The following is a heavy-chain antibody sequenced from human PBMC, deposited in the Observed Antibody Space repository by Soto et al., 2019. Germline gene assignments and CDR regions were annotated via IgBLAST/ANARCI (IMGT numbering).Heavy chain of an antibody. D-gene: IGHD2-21*01. V-gene: IGHV1-18*04. CDR3: ARSIRVSSPGDY. CDR2: ISAHSGHA. Sequence: QVQLLQSEAEVKKPGASVKVSCKTSGYTFTNYGITWVRQAPGQGLEWMGWISAHSGHANYEQKFQGRVTITTDPATSTAYMELRSLRSDDTAVYFCARSIRVSSPGDYWCQGPLVTVSS. J-gene: IGHJ4*02. CDR1: GYTFTNYG.